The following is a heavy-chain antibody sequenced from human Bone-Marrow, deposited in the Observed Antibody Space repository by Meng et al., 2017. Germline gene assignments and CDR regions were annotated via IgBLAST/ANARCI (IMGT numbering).Heavy chain of an antibody. CDR2: IYYSGST. Sequence: SETLSLTCAVYGGSFSGYYWSWIRQPPGKGLEWIGYIYYSGSTNYNPSLKSRVTISVDTSKNQFSLKLSSVTAADTAVYYCARGGLAGTGYSSGWYSGRFRNWFDPWGQGTLVTVSS. D-gene: IGHD6-19*01. J-gene: IGHJ5*02. CDR1: GGSFSGYY. V-gene: IGHV4-59*01. CDR3: ARGGLAGTGYSSGWYSGRFRNWFDP.